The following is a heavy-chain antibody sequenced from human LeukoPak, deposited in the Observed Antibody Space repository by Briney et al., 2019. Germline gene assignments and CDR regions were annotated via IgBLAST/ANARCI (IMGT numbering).Heavy chain of an antibody. Sequence: VASVKVSCKASGYTFTGHYMHWVRQAPGQGLEWMGWINPNSGGTNYAQKFQGRVTMTRDTSISTAYMELSRLRSDDTAVYYCARLYCTNGVCYFDYWGQGTLVTVSS. D-gene: IGHD2-8*01. V-gene: IGHV1-2*02. CDR2: INPNSGGT. J-gene: IGHJ4*02. CDR1: GYTFTGHY. CDR3: ARLYCTNGVCYFDY.